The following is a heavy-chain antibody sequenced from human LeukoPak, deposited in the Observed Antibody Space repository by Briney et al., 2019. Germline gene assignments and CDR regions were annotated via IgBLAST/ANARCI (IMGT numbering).Heavy chain of an antibody. J-gene: IGHJ4*02. CDR3: ARDEGIIRFLEWLPRDYFDY. CDR2: INPNSGGT. CDR1: GYSFTGYH. Sequence: ASVKVSCKASGYSFTGYHMHWVRQAPGQGLEWMGWINPNSGGTNYAQKLQGRVTMTRDTSISTAYMELSRLRSDDTAVYYCARDEGIIRFLEWLPRDYFDYWGQGTLVTVSS. D-gene: IGHD3-3*01. V-gene: IGHV1-2*02.